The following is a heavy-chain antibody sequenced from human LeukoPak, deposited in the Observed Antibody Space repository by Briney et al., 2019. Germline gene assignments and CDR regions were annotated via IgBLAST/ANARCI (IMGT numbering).Heavy chain of an antibody. CDR1: GFTFSNYW. J-gene: IGHJ4*02. D-gene: IGHD2-2*01. CDR2: IKQDGSEK. CDR3: AREAYCSSTSCQAYYFDF. V-gene: IGHV3-7*01. Sequence: GGSLRLSCAASGFTFSNYWMSWVRQAPGKGLEWVANIKQDGSEKYYVDSVKGRFTISRDNAENSLYLQMNSLRAEDTAVYYCAREAYCSSTSCQAYYFDFWGQGTLVTVSS.